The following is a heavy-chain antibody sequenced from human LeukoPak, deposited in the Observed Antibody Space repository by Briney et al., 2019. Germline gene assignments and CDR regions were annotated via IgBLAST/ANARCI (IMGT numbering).Heavy chain of an antibody. Sequence: ASVKVSCKASGYTFTHYAMHWVRQAPGQRLEWTGWINVGNGNTKYSQKFQGRVTITRDTSASTAYMELNSLRSEDTAVYYCARDYYDNSGDEYWGQGTLVTVSS. CDR3: ARDYYDNSGDEY. J-gene: IGHJ4*02. V-gene: IGHV1-3*01. D-gene: IGHD3-22*01. CDR2: INVGNGNT. CDR1: GYTFTHYA.